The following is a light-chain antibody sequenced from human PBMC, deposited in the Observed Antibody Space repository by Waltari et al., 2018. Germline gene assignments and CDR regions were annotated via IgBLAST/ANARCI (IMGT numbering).Light chain of an antibody. J-gene: IGLJ1*01. CDR3: CSFAGRHYV. CDR2: DVS. V-gene: IGLV2-11*01. CDR1: SSDVGGYNY. Sequence: QSALTQPRSVSGSPGPSVTISCTGTSSDVGGYNYVSWYQQHPDKAPKFIIYDVSKRPSGIPDRFSGSKSGNTASLTISGLQAEDEADYYCCSFAGRHYVFGTGTKVTVL.